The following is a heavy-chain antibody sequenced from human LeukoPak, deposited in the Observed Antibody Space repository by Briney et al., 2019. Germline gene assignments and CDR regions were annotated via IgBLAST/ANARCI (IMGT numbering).Heavy chain of an antibody. Sequence: SETLSLTCTVSGDSISSSSYYWGWIRQPPGKGLEWVGSIYYTGITHYNPSLKSRVTISVYTSKNQFSLKLSSVTAADTAVYYCARAGLETYYGKSYFDYWGQGTLVTVSS. J-gene: IGHJ4*02. CDR1: GDSISSSSYY. CDR3: ARAGLETYYGKSYFDY. V-gene: IGHV4-39*01. CDR2: IYYTGIT. D-gene: IGHD3-10*01.